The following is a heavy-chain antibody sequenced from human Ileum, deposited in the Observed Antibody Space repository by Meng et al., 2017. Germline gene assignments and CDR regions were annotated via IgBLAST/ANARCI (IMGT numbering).Heavy chain of an antibody. CDR2: IYPGDSDT. V-gene: IGHV5-51*01. D-gene: IGHD6-6*01. CDR3: ATRISSSTLSVFDI. CDR1: GYSFTNYW. J-gene: IGHJ3*02. Sequence: GESLKISCKGSGYSFTNYWIGWVRQMPGKGLEWMGIIYPGDSDTKYSPSFQGQVTVSADKSISTAYLQWSSLKASDTAMYYCATRISSSTLSVFDIWGQGTLVNVSS.